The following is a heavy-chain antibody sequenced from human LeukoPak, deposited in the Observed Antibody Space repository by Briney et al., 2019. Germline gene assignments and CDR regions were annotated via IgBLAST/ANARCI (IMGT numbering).Heavy chain of an antibody. CDR2: IHQDGRIQ. CDR3: SNGIYSSSY. D-gene: IGHD6-6*01. V-gene: IGHV3-7*01. J-gene: IGHJ4*02. CDR1: GFTFTHYW. Sequence: GGSLRLSCAASGFTFTHYWMCWVRQAPGKGLEWVANIHQDGRIQYYLDSVEGRFTIFRDNAKNSLYLQMDNLRAEDTAVYYCSNGIYSSSYWGQGTLVTVSS.